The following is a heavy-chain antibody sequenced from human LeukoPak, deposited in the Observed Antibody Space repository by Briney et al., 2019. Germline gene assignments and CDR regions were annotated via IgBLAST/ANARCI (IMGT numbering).Heavy chain of an antibody. J-gene: IGHJ4*02. CDR3: ARESDYYDSSGYYDY. CDR2: ISVYSGNT. D-gene: IGHD3-22*01. V-gene: IGHV1-18*01. CDR1: GYTFTSDG. Sequence: ASVKVSCKASGYTFTSDGITWVRQAPGQGLEWMGWISVYSGNTNYAQKLQGRVIMTTDTSTNTAYMELRSLRSDDTAVYYCARESDYYDSSGYYDYWGQGTLVTVSS.